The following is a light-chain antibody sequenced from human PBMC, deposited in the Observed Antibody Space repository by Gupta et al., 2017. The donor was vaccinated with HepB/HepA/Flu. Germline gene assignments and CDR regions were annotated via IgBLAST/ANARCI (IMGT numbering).Light chain of an antibody. J-gene: IGKJ4*01. Sequence: EIVLTQSPATLSLSPGERATLSCRASQSVSSYLAWYQQQPGQAPRLLIYDASNRATGIPARFSGSGSGTEFTLTIGSREPDDFAVYYCQHRSNCPFTFGRGTXVDIK. CDR1: QSVSSY. CDR3: QHRSNCPFT. V-gene: IGKV3-11*01. CDR2: DAS.